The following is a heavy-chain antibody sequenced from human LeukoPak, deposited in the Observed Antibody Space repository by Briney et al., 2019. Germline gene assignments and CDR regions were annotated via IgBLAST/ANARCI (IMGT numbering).Heavy chain of an antibody. D-gene: IGHD5-18*01. CDR3: ARALWIQLDDAFDI. J-gene: IGHJ3*02. Sequence: PGRSLRLSCAASGFTFSSYAMHWVRQAPGKGLEWVAVISYDGSNKYYADSVKGRFTIPRDNSKNTLYLQVNSLRAEDTAVYYCARALWIQLDDAFDIWGQGTMVTVSS. CDR1: GFTFSSYA. CDR2: ISYDGSNK. V-gene: IGHV3-30-3*01.